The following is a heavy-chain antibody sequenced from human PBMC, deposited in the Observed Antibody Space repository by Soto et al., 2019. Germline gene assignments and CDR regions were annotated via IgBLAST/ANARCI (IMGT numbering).Heavy chain of an antibody. V-gene: IGHV3-21*01. D-gene: IGHD2-15*01. J-gene: IGHJ4*02. CDR2: ISSGSSNI. CDR1: RFAFRSYN. Sequence: EVQLVASGGGLVKPGGSLTLSCAASRFAFRSYNMNWVRQAPGKGLEWVASISSGSSNIYYADSVKGRFTISRDNAKNSLFLQMDSLRAEDSAVYYCASATVVAATFDFWGQGTLVTVSS. CDR3: ASATVVAATFDF.